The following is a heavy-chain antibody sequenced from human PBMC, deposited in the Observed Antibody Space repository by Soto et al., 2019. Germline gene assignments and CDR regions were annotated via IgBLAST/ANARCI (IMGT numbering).Heavy chain of an antibody. D-gene: IGHD3-22*01. V-gene: IGHV4-39*01. CDR3: ASXXXXXXXXXDRYXFDY. J-gene: IGHJ4*02. Sequence: ETLSLTCAVSGGSISTSAYYWGWIRQPPGKGLEWIGTIYYSGTSYHNPSLKSRVTISVDTSKNQFSLTLTSVTAADTAVYXXASXXXXXXXXXDRYXFDYWGQGTLVXVSS. CDR1: GGSISTSAYY. CDR2: IYYSGTS.